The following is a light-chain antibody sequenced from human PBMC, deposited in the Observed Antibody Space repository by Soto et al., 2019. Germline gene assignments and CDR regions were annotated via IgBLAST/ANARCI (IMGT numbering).Light chain of an antibody. CDR2: EVT. Sequence: QSALTQPASESGSPGQTITISCTGTSSDIGGYNAVSWYQHHPGKAPKLIIYEVTHRPSGVSDRFSASKSGNTASLTISGLQAEDEADYYCNSFRVSHLYVFGTGTKVTVL. CDR3: NSFRVSHLYV. J-gene: IGLJ1*01. CDR1: SSDIGGYNA. V-gene: IGLV2-14*01.